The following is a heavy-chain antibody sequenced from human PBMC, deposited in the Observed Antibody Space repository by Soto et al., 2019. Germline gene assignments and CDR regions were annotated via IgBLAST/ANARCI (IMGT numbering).Heavy chain of an antibody. J-gene: IGHJ4*02. CDR2: INHSGST. Sequence: PSETLSITCAVYGGSFSGYYWSWIRQPPGKGLEWIGEINHSGSTNYNPSLKSRVTISVDTSKNQFSLKLSSVTAADTAVYYCAILTGHSELYYFDYWGQGTQVTVSS. CDR3: AILTGHSELYYFDY. D-gene: IGHD3-9*01. CDR1: GGSFSGYY. V-gene: IGHV4-34*01.